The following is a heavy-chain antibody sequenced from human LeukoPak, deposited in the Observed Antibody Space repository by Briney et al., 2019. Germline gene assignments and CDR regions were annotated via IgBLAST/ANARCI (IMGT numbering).Heavy chain of an antibody. D-gene: IGHD1-26*01. CDR2: INPASGVT. V-gene: IGHV1-2*02. J-gene: IGHJ4*02. Sequence: ASVKVSCKASGYSFATKYMHWVRLAHGQGLEWMGWINPASGVTHYAQKFQGRVTMSRDTSITTAYMELTGLISDDTVIYYCARSRWELDADYWGQGTLVTVSS. CDR3: ARSRWELDADY. CDR1: GYSFATKY.